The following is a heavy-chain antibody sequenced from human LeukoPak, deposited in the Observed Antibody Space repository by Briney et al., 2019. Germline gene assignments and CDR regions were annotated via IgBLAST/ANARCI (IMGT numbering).Heavy chain of an antibody. CDR2: IYSGGST. CDR1: GFTVSSNY. Sequence: GGSLRLSCAASGFTVSSNYMSWVRQAPGKGLEWVSVIYSGGSTYYADSVKGRFTISRDNSKNTLYLQMNSLRAEDTAVYYCAKDMVRAGMGPAFDIWGQGTMVTVSS. D-gene: IGHD3-10*01. CDR3: AKDMVRAGMGPAFDI. V-gene: IGHV3-66*01. J-gene: IGHJ3*02.